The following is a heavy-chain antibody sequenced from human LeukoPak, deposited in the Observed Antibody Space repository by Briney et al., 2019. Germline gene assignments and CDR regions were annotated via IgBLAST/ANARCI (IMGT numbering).Heavy chain of an antibody. V-gene: IGHV1-18*01. CDR3: ARVQGSSGWYIFDY. Sequence: ASLKLSCKASGYTFSNNGISWVRQAPGQGLEWMGWISAYNANTNSAQNLQGRVTMTTDTSTSTAYMELRSLRSDDTAVYYCARVQGSSGWYIFDYWGQGTLVTVSS. J-gene: IGHJ4*02. D-gene: IGHD6-19*01. CDR1: GYTFSNNG. CDR2: ISAYNANT.